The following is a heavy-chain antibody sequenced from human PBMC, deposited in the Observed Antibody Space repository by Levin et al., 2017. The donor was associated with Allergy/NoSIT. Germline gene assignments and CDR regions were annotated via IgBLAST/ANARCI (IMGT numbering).Heavy chain of an antibody. Sequence: GESLKISCAASGFTFSSYWMHWVRQAPGQGLVWVSRINSDGSSTSYADSVKGRFTISRDNAKNTLYLQMNSLRAEDTAVYYCARPPRHSGYESGSNSDYWGQGTLVTVSS. J-gene: IGHJ4*02. V-gene: IGHV3-74*01. CDR2: INSDGSST. D-gene: IGHD5-12*01. CDR1: GFTFSSYW. CDR3: ARPPRHSGYESGSNSDY.